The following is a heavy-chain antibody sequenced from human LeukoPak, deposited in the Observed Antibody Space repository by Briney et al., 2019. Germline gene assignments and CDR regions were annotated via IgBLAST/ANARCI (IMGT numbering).Heavy chain of an antibody. CDR1: GGSISSYY. D-gene: IGHD2-21*02. J-gene: IGHJ4*02. CDR2: IYYSGST. Sequence: SETLSLTCTVSGGSISSYYWSWIRQPPGKGLEWIGYIYYSGSTNYNPSLKSRVTISVDTSKNQFSLKLSSVTAADTAVYYCAAGCGGDCYWSTLDYWGQGTLVAVPS. CDR3: AAGCGGDCYWSTLDY. V-gene: IGHV4-59*08.